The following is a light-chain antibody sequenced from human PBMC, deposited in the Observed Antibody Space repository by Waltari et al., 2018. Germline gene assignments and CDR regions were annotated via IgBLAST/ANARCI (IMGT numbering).Light chain of an antibody. Sequence: DSQMTQSPTPLSASVGDRVTVTCRASQGINKELSWYQQKLGKAPTLLIYAASSLQTGVSSRFSGSGSGTDFTLTISSLQPEDVATYYCQQDYTTPWTFGQGTKVEIK. CDR3: QQDYTTPWT. J-gene: IGKJ1*01. CDR2: AAS. CDR1: QGINKE. V-gene: IGKV1-27*01.